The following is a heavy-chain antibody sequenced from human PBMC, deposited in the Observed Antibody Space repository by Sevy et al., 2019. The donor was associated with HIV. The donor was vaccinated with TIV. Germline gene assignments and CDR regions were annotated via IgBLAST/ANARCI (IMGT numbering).Heavy chain of an antibody. J-gene: IGHJ4*02. CDR3: AGEYYYDSIGRNFDY. CDR2: INPSGGST. V-gene: IGHV1-46*01. Sequence: ASVKVSCKASGYTFTSYYMHWVRQAPGQGLEWMGIINPSGGSTSYAQKFQGRVTMTRDTSTSTVYMELSSLRSEDTAVYYCAGEYYYDSIGRNFDYWGQGTLVTVSS. CDR1: GYTFTSYY. D-gene: IGHD3-22*01.